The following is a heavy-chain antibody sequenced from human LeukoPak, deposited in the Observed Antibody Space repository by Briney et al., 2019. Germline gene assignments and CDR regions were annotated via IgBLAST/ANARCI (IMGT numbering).Heavy chain of an antibody. J-gene: IGHJ4*02. V-gene: IGHV1-69*05. CDR2: IIPIFGTA. D-gene: IGHD4-17*01. CDR3: ARNPTVGDDFDY. Sequence: GASVKVSCKASGGTFSSYAISWVRQAPGQGLEWMGGIIPIFGTANYAQKFQGRVTITTDESTSTAYMELSSLRSDDTAVYYCARNPTVGDDFDYWGQGTLVTVSS. CDR1: GGTFSSYA.